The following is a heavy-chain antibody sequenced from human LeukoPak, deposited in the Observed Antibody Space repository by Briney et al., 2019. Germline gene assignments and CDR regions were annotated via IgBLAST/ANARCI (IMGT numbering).Heavy chain of an antibody. J-gene: IGHJ3*02. V-gene: IGHV3-74*01. CDR1: GFTFTTYW. CDR2: INTDGSRA. Sequence: GGSLRLSCAASGFTFTTYWMHWVRQAPGKGLVWVSRINTDGSRASYADSVKGRFTISRDTAKNTLYLQMNSLRAEDTAVYYCARGDYAFDIWGQGTMVTVSS. D-gene: IGHD2-21*01. CDR3: ARGDYAFDI.